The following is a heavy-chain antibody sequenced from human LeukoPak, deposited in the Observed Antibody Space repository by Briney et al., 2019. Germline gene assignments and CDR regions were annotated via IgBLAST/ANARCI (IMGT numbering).Heavy chain of an antibody. D-gene: IGHD6-13*01. Sequence: SETLSLTCAVSGGSISSSNWWTWVRQSPGKGLEWIGEIYHSGSTNYNPSLKSRITISVDTSKNQFSLKLSSVTAADTAVYYCARGRRAAAGQERKNFDYWGQGTLVTVSS. CDR2: IYHSGST. V-gene: IGHV4-4*02. J-gene: IGHJ4*02. CDR1: GGSISSSNW. CDR3: ARGRRAAAGQERKNFDY.